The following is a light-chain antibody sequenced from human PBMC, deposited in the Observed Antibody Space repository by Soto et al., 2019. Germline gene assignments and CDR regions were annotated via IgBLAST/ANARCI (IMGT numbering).Light chain of an antibody. CDR3: SSYTSRSTRAPFVV. J-gene: IGLJ2*01. Sequence: QSALTQPASVSGSPGQSITISCTGTSSDVGGYNYVSWYQQHPGKAPKLMIYDVSNRPSGVSNRFSGSKSCNTATRTISGLQADDEADCYCSSYTSRSTRAPFVVFGGGTKLTVL. CDR1: SSDVGGYNY. CDR2: DVS. V-gene: IGLV2-14*01.